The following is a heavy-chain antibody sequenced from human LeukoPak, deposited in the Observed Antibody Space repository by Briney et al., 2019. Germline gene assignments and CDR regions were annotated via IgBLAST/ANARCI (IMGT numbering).Heavy chain of an antibody. Sequence: GGSLRLSCAASGFTFSSYEMNWVRQAPGKGLEWVSYISSSGSTIYYADSVKGRFTISRDNAKNSLYLQTNSLRAEDTAVYYCARVSLGAKRDYWGQGTLVTVSS. D-gene: IGHD6-25*01. CDR1: GFTFSSYE. J-gene: IGHJ4*02. V-gene: IGHV3-48*03. CDR3: ARVSLGAKRDY. CDR2: ISSSGSTI.